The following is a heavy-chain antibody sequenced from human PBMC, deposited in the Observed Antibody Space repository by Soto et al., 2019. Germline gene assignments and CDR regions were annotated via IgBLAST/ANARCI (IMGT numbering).Heavy chain of an antibody. Sequence: EMQLVESGGVLVRPGGSLRLSCAASGFSFSDHYMDWVRQAPGKGLEWVGRIRNKANRYTTEYAASVKGRFTISRDDSKNSLYLQMNSLVTDDTAVYFCTRDNPRAPGTLDYWGQGTLVSVSS. CDR3: TRDNPRAPGTLDY. CDR1: GFSFSDHY. D-gene: IGHD6-13*01. J-gene: IGHJ4*02. CDR2: IRNKANRYTT. V-gene: IGHV3-72*01.